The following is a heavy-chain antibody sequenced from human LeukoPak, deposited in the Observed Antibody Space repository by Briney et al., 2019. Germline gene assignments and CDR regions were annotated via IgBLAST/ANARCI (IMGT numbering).Heavy chain of an antibody. J-gene: IGHJ4*02. V-gene: IGHV4-39*01. CDR3: ARVRAVAGSLGFDY. Sequence: KPSETLSLTCTVSGGSISSSSYYWGWIRQPPGKGLEWIGSIYYSGSTYYNPSLKSRVTISVDTSKNQFSLKLSSVTAADTAVYYCARVRAVAGSLGFDYWGQGTLVTVSS. D-gene: IGHD6-19*01. CDR1: GGSISSSSYY. CDR2: IYYSGST.